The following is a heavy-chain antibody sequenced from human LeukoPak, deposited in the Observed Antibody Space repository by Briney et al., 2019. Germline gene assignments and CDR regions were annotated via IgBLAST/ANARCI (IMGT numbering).Heavy chain of an antibody. CDR3: ARLATGYSSGWFDY. CDR1: GGSISSYY. CDR2: IYTSGST. D-gene: IGHD6-19*01. J-gene: IGHJ4*02. V-gene: IGHV4-4*07. Sequence: PSETLSLTCTVSGGSISSYYWSWIRQHAGEGLEGIGRIYTSGSTKYNPSLKSRVTMSVLTSKNQFSLKLSSVTAADTAVYYCARLATGYSSGWFDYWGQGTLVTVSS.